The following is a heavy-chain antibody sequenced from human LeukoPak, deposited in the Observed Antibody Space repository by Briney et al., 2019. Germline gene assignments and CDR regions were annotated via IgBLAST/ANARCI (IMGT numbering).Heavy chain of an antibody. CDR2: INTDGSIT. J-gene: IGHJ4*02. CDR3: ARDRGPRTGFMVREAYDY. V-gene: IGHV3-74*01. CDR1: GFTFSDYW. D-gene: IGHD3-10*01. Sequence: GGSLRLSCAASGFTFSDYWIHWVHQAPGKGLVWVSRINTDGSITNYADSVKGRFSISRDNAKSTLYLQMSSLRAEDTAVYYCARDRGPRTGFMVREAYDYWGQGTLVTVSS.